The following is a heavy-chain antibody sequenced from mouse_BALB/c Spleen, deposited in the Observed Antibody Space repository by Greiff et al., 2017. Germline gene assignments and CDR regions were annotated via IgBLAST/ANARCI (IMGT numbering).Heavy chain of an antibody. CDR2: ISSGGSTI. V-gene: IGHV5-17*02. CDR1: GFTFSSFG. CDR3: ARSPYYYAMDY. J-gene: IGHJ4*01. Sequence: DVMLVESGGGLVQPGGSRKLSCAASGFTFSSFGMHWVRQAPEKGLEWVAYISSGGSTIYYADTVKGRFTISRDNPKNTLFLQMTSLRSEDTAMYYCARSPYYYAMDYWGQGTSVTVSS.